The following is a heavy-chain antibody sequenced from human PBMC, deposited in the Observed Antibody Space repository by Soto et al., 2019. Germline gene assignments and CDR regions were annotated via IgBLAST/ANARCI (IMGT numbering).Heavy chain of an antibody. CDR2: ISYDGSNK. V-gene: IGHV3-30-3*01. D-gene: IGHD2-2*01. J-gene: IGHJ3*02. CDR1: GFTFSSYA. Sequence: QVQLVESGGGVVQPGRSLRLSCAASGFTFSSYAMHWVRQAPGKGLEWVAVISYDGSNKYYADSVKGRFTISRDNSKNTLYLQMNSLRAEDTAVYYCARDSTPAWGQLRNENGYAFDIGGPGTMVTVSS. CDR3: ARDSTPAWGQLRNENGYAFDI.